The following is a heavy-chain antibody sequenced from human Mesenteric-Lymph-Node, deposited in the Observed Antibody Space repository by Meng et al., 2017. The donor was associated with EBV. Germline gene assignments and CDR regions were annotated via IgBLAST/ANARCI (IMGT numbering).Heavy chain of an antibody. CDR2: IFHSGIT. CDR3: ATGERSGYVAH. D-gene: IGHD5-12*01. J-gene: IGHJ5*02. V-gene: IGHV4-4*02. CDR1: GGSIDSSNW. Sequence: QVQLPGSGPGGVRPSGTLSLTCAVSGGSIDSSNWWSWVRQPPGKGLEWIGEIFHSGITNYNPSLKNRVIMSVDKSTNQFSLNLISVTAADTATYYCATGERSGYVAHWGQGTLVTVSS.